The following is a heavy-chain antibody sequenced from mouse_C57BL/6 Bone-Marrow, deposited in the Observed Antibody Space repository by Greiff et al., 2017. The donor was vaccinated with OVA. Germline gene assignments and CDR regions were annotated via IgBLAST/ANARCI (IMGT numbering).Heavy chain of an antibody. Sequence: QVQLQQSGAELMKPGASVKLSCKATGYTFTGYWIEWVKQRPGPGLEWIGEILPGSGSTNYNEKFKGTATFTADTSSNEDYMQRSSLTTEDSAIKYCARYSWDEWFAYWGQGTLVTVSA. CDR3: ARYSWDEWFAY. J-gene: IGHJ3*01. V-gene: IGHV1-9*01. CDR2: ILPGSGST. CDR1: GYTFTGYW. D-gene: IGHD4-1*01.